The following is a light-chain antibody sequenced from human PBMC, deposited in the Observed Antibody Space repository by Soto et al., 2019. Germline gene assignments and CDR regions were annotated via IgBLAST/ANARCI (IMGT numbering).Light chain of an antibody. CDR1: QSVTTY. CDR3: QQYGSSTIT. V-gene: IGKV3-20*01. Sequence: EIGLTQSPASLSLSPGARATLSCRASQSVTTYSAWYQQKLGQAPRLLIYGASNRETGIPERFSGRGSGTDFTLTITRLEPEDFAMYYCQQYGSSTITFGQGTRLEIK. CDR2: GAS. J-gene: IGKJ5*01.